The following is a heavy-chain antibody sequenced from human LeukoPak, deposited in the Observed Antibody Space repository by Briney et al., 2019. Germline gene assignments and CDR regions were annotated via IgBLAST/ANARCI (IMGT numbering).Heavy chain of an antibody. D-gene: IGHD3-16*01. CDR1: GFTFSSYS. CDR3: ARDKDWGFDY. CDR2: ISSSSSTI. Sequence: GGSLRLSCAASGFTFSSYSMNWVRQAPGKGLEWVSYISSSSSTIYYADSVKGRFTISRDNAKNSLYLHMSSLRDEDTAVYYCARDKDWGFDYWGQGTLVTVSS. V-gene: IGHV3-48*02. J-gene: IGHJ4*02.